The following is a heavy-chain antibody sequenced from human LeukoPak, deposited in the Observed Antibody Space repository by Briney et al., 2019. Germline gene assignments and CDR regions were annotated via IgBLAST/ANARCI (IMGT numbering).Heavy chain of an antibody. V-gene: IGHV3-11*01. CDR2: ISSSGNTK. CDR3: ATGSVRYSASWYSQEGDY. D-gene: IGHD6-13*01. CDR1: GFIFSDNY. J-gene: IGHJ4*02. Sequence: GGSLRLSCAASGFIFSDNYMSWIRQAPGKGLEWVSYISSSGNTKYYADSVKGRFTISRDNSKNTLYLQMNSLRAEDTAVYYCATGSVRYSASWYSQEGDYWGQGTLVTVSS.